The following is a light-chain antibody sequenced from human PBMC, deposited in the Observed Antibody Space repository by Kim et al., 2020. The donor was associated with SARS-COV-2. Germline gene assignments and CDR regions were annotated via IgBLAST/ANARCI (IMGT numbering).Light chain of an antibody. CDR2: DVS. CDR1: SSDVGGYNY. CDR3: CSYAGSYTLV. J-gene: IGLJ2*01. Sequence: GQSVSISCTGTSSDVGGYNYVSWDQQHPGKAPKLMIYDVSKRPSGVPDRFSGSKSGNTAYLTISGLQAEDEADYYCCSYAGSYTLVFGGGTQLTVL. V-gene: IGLV2-11*01.